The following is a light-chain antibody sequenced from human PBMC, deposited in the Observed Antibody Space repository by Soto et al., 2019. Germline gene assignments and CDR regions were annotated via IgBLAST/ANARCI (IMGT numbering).Light chain of an antibody. CDR1: QNIDYY. V-gene: IGKV1-39*01. CDR2: FSS. CDR3: QQSHRTPRT. J-gene: IGKJ1*01. Sequence: DIQMTQSPSSLSASVGDTVTITCRASQNIDYYLNWYQQKPGKAPKLLVYFSSTLQSGVPPRFNGSGSRTDFSLTIGGLQPEDFATYYCQQSHRTPRTFGQGTKVEIQ.